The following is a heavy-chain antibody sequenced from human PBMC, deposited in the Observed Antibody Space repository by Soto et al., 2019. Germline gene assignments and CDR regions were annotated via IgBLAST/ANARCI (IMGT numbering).Heavy chain of an antibody. V-gene: IGHV1-2*02. CDR1: GYTFTGYY. CDR2: INPNSGGT. CDR3: ARVPSPTNFLTIFGVVSHPPGYGMDV. Sequence: ASVKVSCKASGYTFTGYYMHWVRQAPGQGLEWMGWINPNSGGTNYAQKFQGRVTMTRDTSISTAYMELSRLRSDDTAVYYCARVPSPTNFLTIFGVVSHPPGYGMDVWGQGTTVTVSS. J-gene: IGHJ6*02. D-gene: IGHD3-3*01.